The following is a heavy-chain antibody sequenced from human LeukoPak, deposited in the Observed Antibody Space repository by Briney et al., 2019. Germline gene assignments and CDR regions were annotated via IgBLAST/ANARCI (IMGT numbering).Heavy chain of an antibody. D-gene: IGHD3-3*01. CDR1: GFTFSSYS. CDR3: ASPLLTIFGVVTDI. V-gene: IGHV3-21*01. Sequence: GGPLRLSCAASGFTFSSYSMNWVRQAPGKGLEWVSSISSSSSYIYYADSVKGRFTISRDNAKNSLYLQMNSLRAEDTAVYYCASPLLTIFGVVTDIWGQGTLVTVSS. CDR2: ISSSSSYI. J-gene: IGHJ4*02.